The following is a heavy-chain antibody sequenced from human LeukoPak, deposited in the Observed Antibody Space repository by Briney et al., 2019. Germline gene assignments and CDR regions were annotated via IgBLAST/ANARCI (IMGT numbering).Heavy chain of an antibody. CDR1: GGSISSSSYY. J-gene: IGHJ4*02. CDR3: ATKSGWYVFDY. V-gene: IGHV4-39*01. D-gene: IGHD6-19*01. Sequence: PSETLSLTCTVSGGSISSSSYYWGWIRQPPGKGLEWIGSIYYSGSTYYNPSLKSRVTISVDTSKNQFSLKLSSVTAADTAVYYCATKSGWYVFDYWGQGTLVTVSS. CDR2: IYYSGST.